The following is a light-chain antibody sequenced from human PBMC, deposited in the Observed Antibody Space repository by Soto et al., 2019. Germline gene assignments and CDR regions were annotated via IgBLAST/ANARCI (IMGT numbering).Light chain of an antibody. J-gene: IGKJ4*01. CDR2: DAS. CDR1: QSVSSY. CDR3: QQRSNWPLT. Sequence: EIVLTQSPATLSLSPGERATLSCRASQSVSSYLAWYQQKPGQAPRLLIYDASNRATGIPARFSGSGSGTDFTPPIRSLEPEDFAVYYCQQRSNWPLTFGGGTKVEIK. V-gene: IGKV3-11*01.